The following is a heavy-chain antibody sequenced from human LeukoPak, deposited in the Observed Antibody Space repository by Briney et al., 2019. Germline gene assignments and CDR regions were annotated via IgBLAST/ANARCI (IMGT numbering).Heavy chain of an antibody. CDR3: ARGRRMVRGDIYLDWFDP. D-gene: IGHD3-10*01. J-gene: IGHJ5*02. Sequence: SVTVSCKASGGTFSSYTISWVRQAPGQGLEWMGRIIPILGIANYAQKFQGRVTVTADKSTSTAYMELSSLRSEDTAVYYCARGRRMVRGDIYLDWFDPWGQGTLVTVSS. CDR1: GGTFSSYT. V-gene: IGHV1-69*02. CDR2: IIPILGIA.